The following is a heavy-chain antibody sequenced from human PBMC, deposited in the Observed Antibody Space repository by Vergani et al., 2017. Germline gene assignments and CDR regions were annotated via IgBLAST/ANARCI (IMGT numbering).Heavy chain of an antibody. CDR2: ISYDRNKK. CDR1: GFPFSDSG. V-gene: IGHV3-30*03. Sequence: QLLDSGGGEVQPGRSLRLSCSAVGFPFSDSGVPCVRQAPGKGLDWVSVISYDRNKKNYADCVEGRFTIFRDNSKNALYLEMNALRAEDTAGYYCARDFLTRVTTLDYYYMGVWGKGTTVTGSS. CDR3: ARDFLTRVTTLDYYYMGV. J-gene: IGHJ6*03. D-gene: IGHD1-1*01.